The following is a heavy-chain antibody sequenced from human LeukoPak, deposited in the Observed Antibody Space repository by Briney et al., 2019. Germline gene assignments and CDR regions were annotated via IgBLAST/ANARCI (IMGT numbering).Heavy chain of an antibody. J-gene: IGHJ4*02. CDR3: TTRLGGSGWYVNY. Sequence: GGSLRLSCAASGFTFSNAWMSWVRQAPGKGLEWVGRIKSKTDGGTTDYAAPVKGRFTISRDGSKNTLYLQMNSLKTEDTAVYYCTTRLGGSGWYVNYWGQGTLVTVSS. CDR1: GFTFSNAW. CDR2: IKSKTDGGTT. D-gene: IGHD6-19*01. V-gene: IGHV3-15*01.